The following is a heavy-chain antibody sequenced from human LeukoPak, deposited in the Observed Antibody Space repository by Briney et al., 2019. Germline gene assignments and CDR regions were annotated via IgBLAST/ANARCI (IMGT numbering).Heavy chain of an antibody. CDR1: GFTFSSYG. J-gene: IGHJ4*02. CDR3: ARDPEHYGSGSYLDY. V-gene: IGHV3-33*01. Sequence: RGSLRLSCAASGFTFSSYGMHWVRQAPGKGLEWVAVIWYDGSNKYYADSVKGRFTISRDSSKNTVYLEMNSLRGEDTAVYYCARDPEHYGSGSYLDYWGQGSLVTVSS. CDR2: IWYDGSNK. D-gene: IGHD3-10*01.